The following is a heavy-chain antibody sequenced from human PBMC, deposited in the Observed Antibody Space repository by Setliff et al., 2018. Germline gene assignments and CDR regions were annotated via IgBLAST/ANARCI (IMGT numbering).Heavy chain of an antibody. CDR2: INQDGSQK. D-gene: IGHD6-25*01. CDR1: GFTFSTSW. Sequence: GSLRLSCAVSGFTFSTSWMSWVRQAPGKGLEWVANINQDGSQKYYVDSVKGRFITTRNNAKNSVFLQLTSLRAEDTAVYYCVPGRGSWGQGALVTVSS. J-gene: IGHJ5*02. V-gene: IGHV3-7*01. CDR3: VPGRGS.